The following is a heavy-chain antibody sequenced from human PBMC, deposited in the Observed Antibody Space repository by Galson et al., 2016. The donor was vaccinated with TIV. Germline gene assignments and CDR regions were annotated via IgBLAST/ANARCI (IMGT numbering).Heavy chain of an antibody. CDR1: GFTFEDYA. J-gene: IGHJ3*01. Sequence: SLRLSCAASGFTFEDYAMHWVRQAPGKGLEWVSGISWNSESTGYADSVKGRFFISRDNAKNSLFLQMTTLRADDTAVYYCARDTEQYNSFTDTFDVWGQGTMVTVSS. V-gene: IGHV3-9*01. CDR3: ARDTEQYNSFTDTFDV. D-gene: IGHD6-6*01. CDR2: ISWNSEST.